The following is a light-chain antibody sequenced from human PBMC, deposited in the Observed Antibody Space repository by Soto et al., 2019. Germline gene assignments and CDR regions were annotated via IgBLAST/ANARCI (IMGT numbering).Light chain of an antibody. V-gene: IGKV3-20*01. CDR1: QSVSSSY. CDR2: GTS. J-gene: IGKJ1*01. CDR3: QQYCSSSWT. Sequence: EIVLTQSPGTLSLSPGERATLSCRASQSVSSSYLAWYQQKPGQAPRLRIYGTSSRATAIPDRFSGSGSGTDFTLTISRLEPEDFAVYYGQQYCSSSWTVGQGTKVEIK.